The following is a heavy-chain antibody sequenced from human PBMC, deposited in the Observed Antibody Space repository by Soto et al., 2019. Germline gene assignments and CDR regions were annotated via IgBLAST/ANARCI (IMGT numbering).Heavy chain of an antibody. D-gene: IGHD1-26*01. Sequence: PGGSLRLSCAASGFTFSSYAMSWVRQAPGKGLEWVSAISGSGGSTYYADSVKGRFTISRDNSKNTLYLQMNSLRAEDTAVYYCATYQRGYYDQSGGYGYYGMDVWGQGTTVTVSS. CDR3: ATYQRGYYDQSGGYGYYGMDV. CDR1: GFTFSSYA. CDR2: ISGSGGST. J-gene: IGHJ6*02. V-gene: IGHV3-23*01.